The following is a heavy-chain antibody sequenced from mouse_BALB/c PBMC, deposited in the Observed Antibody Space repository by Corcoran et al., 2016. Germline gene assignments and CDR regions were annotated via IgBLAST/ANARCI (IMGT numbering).Heavy chain of an antibody. CDR3: ARRGMYEYDAY. Sequence: QVTLKESGPGILQPSQTLSLTCSFSGFLLSTSGMGVSWIRQPSGKGLEWLAHIYWDDDKRYNPSLKSRLTISKDTSSNQVFLKITSVDTADTATYYCARRGMYEYDAYWGQGTLVTVSA. CDR2: IYWDDDK. J-gene: IGHJ3*01. V-gene: IGHV8-12*01. D-gene: IGHD2-4*01. CDR1: GFLLSTSGMG.